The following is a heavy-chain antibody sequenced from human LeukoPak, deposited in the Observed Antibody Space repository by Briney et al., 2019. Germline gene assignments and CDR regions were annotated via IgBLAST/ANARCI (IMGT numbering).Heavy chain of an antibody. V-gene: IGHV1-2*02. CDR3: TTTVTTFDAFDI. D-gene: IGHD4-17*01. CDR2: INPNSGGT. CDR1: GYTFTGYY. J-gene: IGHJ3*02. Sequence: ASVKVSCKASGYTFTGYYMHWVRQAPGQGLEWMGWINPNSGGTNYAQKFQGRVTMTRDTSISTAYMELSRLRSDDTAGYYCTTTVTTFDAFDIWGQGTMVTVSS.